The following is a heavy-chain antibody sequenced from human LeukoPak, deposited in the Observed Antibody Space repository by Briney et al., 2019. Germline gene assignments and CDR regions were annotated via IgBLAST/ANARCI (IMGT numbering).Heavy chain of an antibody. J-gene: IGHJ5*02. CDR3: AKHQSLYSSSWYGGSDWFHP. CDR2: ISGSGGST. CDR1: GFTFSSYA. V-gene: IGHV3-23*01. Sequence: GGSLRPSCAGSGFTFSSYAVSWVRQAPGQGLEWVSGISGSGGSTYYADSVKGRFTISRDNSKNTLYLQMNSLRAEDTAVYYCAKHQSLYSSSWYGGSDWFHPWGQGTLGTVSS. D-gene: IGHD6-13*01.